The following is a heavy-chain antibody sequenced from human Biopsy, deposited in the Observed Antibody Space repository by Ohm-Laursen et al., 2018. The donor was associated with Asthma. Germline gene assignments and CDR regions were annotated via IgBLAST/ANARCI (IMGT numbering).Heavy chain of an antibody. J-gene: IGHJ4*02. D-gene: IGHD1-26*01. CDR2: ISYDGSNK. CDR1: GFTFSSYA. CDR3: AKDVGWELPQYYFDY. Sequence: SLRPSCTASGFTFSSYAMHWVRQAPGKGLEWVAVISYDGSNKYYADSVKGRFTISRDNSKNTLYLQMNSLRAEDTAVYYCAKDVGWELPQYYFDYWGQGTLVTVSS. V-gene: IGHV3-30-3*01.